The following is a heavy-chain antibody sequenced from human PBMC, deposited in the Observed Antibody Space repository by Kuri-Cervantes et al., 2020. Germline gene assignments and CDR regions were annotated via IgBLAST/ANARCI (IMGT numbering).Heavy chain of an antibody. D-gene: IGHD1-1*01. CDR1: GDSVPSNSAA. CDR3: ARYGMVRATGTTGAYYYYYGMDV. V-gene: IGHV6-1*01. J-gene: IGHJ6*02. Sequence: SQTLSLTCAISGDSVPSNSAAWNWIRQSPSRGLEWLGRTYYRSKWYNDYAVSVKSRITINPDTSKNQFSLQLNSVTPEDTAVYYCARYGMVRATGTTGAYYYYYGMDVWGQGTTVTVSS. CDR2: TYYRSKWYN.